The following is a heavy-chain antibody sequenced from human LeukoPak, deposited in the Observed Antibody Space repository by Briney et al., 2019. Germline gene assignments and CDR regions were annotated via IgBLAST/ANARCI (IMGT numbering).Heavy chain of an antibody. Sequence: SETLSLTCAVYGGSFSGYYWSWIRQPPGKGLEWIGEINHSGSTNYNPSLKSRVTISVDTSKNQFSLKLSSVTAAVTAVYYCARAVAGSKWFDPWGQGTLVTVSS. V-gene: IGHV4-34*01. J-gene: IGHJ5*02. D-gene: IGHD6-19*01. CDR3: ARAVAGSKWFDP. CDR2: INHSGST. CDR1: GGSFSGYY.